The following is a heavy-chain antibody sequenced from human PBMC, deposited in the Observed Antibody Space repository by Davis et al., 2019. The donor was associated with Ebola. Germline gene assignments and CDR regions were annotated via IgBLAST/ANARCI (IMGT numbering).Heavy chain of an antibody. CDR3: TRGALRTAPDY. V-gene: IGHV4-59*11. Sequence: PSETLSLTCTVSGVSISRHYWSWIRQPPGKGLEWIGYIYYSGSTSYNPSLRSRVTISGDTSNNQCSLKLSSVTATDTAVYYCTRGALRTAPDYWGQGTLVTVSS. D-gene: IGHD1-14*01. CDR2: IYYSGST. J-gene: IGHJ4*02. CDR1: GVSISRHY.